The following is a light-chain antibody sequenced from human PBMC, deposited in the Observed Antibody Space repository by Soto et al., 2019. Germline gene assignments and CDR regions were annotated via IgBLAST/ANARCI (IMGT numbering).Light chain of an antibody. J-gene: IGLJ1*01. CDR1: SSDVGGYNY. V-gene: IGLV2-14*01. CDR3: SSYTSSSTLVYV. Sequence: QSALTQPASGSGSPGQSITISCTGTSSDVGGYNYVSWYQQHPGKAPKLMIYDVSNRPSGVSNRFSGSKSGNTASLTISGLQAEDEADYYCSSYTSSSTLVYVFGTGTKLTVL. CDR2: DVS.